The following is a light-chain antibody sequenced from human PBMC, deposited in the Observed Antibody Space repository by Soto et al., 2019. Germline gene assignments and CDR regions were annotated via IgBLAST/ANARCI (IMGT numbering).Light chain of an antibody. V-gene: IGLV2-14*01. Sequence: QSVLTQPASVSGSPGRSITISCTGTSSDVGGYNFVSWYQQHPDKAPKLMIYDVTNRPSGVSNRFSGSKSGNTASLTISGLQAEDEADYYCSSYTSISTYVFGTGTKVTVL. J-gene: IGLJ1*01. CDR2: DVT. CDR1: SSDVGGYNF. CDR3: SSYTSISTYV.